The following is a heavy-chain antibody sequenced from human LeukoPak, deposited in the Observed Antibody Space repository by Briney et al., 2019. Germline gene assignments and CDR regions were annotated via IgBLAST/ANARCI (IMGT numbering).Heavy chain of an antibody. Sequence: GESLKISCKGSGYTFTSYGISRVRQAPGQGLEWMGWISAYNGNTNYAQKLQGRVTMTTDTSTSTAYMELRSLRSDDTAVYYCAGYDYGDLDAFDIWGQGTMVTVSS. V-gene: IGHV1-18*01. CDR1: GYTFTSYG. D-gene: IGHD4-17*01. CDR3: AGYDYGDLDAFDI. J-gene: IGHJ3*02. CDR2: ISAYNGNT.